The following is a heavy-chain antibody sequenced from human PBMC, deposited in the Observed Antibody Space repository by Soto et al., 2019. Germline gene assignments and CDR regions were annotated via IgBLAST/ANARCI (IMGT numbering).Heavy chain of an antibody. J-gene: IGHJ4*02. D-gene: IGHD3-10*01. CDR3: ARDRITMVRGDYYFDY. CDR2: IYYSGST. Sequence: ETLSLTCTVSGGSISSSSYYWGWIRQPPGKGLEWIGSIYYSGSTYYNPSLKSRVTISVDTSKNQFSLKLSSVTAADTAVYYCARDRITMVRGDYYFDYWGQGTLVTVYS. V-gene: IGHV4-39*07. CDR1: GGSISSSSYY.